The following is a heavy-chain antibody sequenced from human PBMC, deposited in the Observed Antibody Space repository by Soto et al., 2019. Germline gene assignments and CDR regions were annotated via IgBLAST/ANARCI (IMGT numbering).Heavy chain of an antibody. CDR2: ISGYNGNT. J-gene: IGHJ6*02. CDR3: ARDPGFGFGYSYAFAMDV. Sequence: QVQLAQSGAEVKKPGASVKVSCKASGYTFSNYGISWVRQGPGQGLEWMGWISGYNGNTHYEEKVQDRIKMTTDTSTSTTYLELRSLRSDDTAVYFCARDPGFGFGYSYAFAMDVWGQGTTVTVSS. V-gene: IGHV1-18*01. CDR1: GYTFSNYG. D-gene: IGHD5-18*01.